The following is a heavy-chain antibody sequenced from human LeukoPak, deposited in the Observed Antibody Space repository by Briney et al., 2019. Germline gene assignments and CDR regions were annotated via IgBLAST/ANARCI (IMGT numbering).Heavy chain of an antibody. V-gene: IGHV1-18*01. CDR3: ARGGATVYYYYMDV. Sequence: ASVKASCKASGYTFTSYGISWVRQAPGQGLEWMGWISAYNGNTNYAQKLQGRVTMTTDTSTSTAYMELSSLRSEDTAVYYCARGGATVYYYYMDVWGKGTTVTVSS. CDR2: ISAYNGNT. CDR1: GYTFTSYG. J-gene: IGHJ6*03. D-gene: IGHD1-26*01.